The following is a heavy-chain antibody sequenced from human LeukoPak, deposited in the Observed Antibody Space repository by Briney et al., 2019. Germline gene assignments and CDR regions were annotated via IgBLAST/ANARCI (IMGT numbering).Heavy chain of an antibody. D-gene: IGHD6-19*01. CDR2: ISGSGGST. V-gene: IGHV3-23*01. CDR1: GFTFSSYA. CDR3: AKNKYSSGWYGFDP. J-gene: IGHJ5*02. Sequence: GGSLRLSCAASGFTFSSYAMSWVRQAPGKGLEWVSAISGSGGSTYYADSVKGRFTISRDNSMNTLYLQMNRLRAEDTAVYYCAKNKYSSGWYGFDPWGQGTLVTVSS.